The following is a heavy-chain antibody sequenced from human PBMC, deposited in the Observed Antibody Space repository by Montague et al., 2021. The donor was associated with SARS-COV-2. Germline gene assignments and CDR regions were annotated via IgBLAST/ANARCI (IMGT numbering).Heavy chain of an antibody. CDR1: GGSISSASYY. D-gene: IGHD4-17*01. CDR2: IYSTVIT. J-gene: IGHJ5*02. V-gene: IGHV4-61*09. Sequence: TRSLTCTVSGGSISSASYYWSWIRQPAGKGLEWIGHIYSTVITSYNPSLKSRVTISVDLSKNQFSLKMTSVTATDTAVYYCARDPHDYGWFDPWGQGTLVTVSS. CDR3: ARDPHDYGWFDP.